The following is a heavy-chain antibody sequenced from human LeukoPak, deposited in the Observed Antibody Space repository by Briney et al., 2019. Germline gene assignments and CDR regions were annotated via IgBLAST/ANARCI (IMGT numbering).Heavy chain of an antibody. CDR3: ARVGNGHKIAFDI. CDR1: GGSISSGGYS. V-gene: IGHV4-30-2*01. Sequence: SETLSLTCAVSGGSISSGGYSWSWIRQPPGKGLEWIGYIYHSGSTYYNPSLKSRVTMSVDTSKNQFSLKLSSVTVADTAVYYCARVGNGHKIAFDIWGPGTMVTVSS. D-gene: IGHD7-27*01. CDR2: IYHSGST. J-gene: IGHJ3*02.